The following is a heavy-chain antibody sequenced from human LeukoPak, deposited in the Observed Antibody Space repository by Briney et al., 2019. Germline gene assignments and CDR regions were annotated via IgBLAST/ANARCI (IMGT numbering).Heavy chain of an antibody. Sequence: SETLSLTCTVSLDSTTSNFWSWVRQPPGKGLEWIGEIHRSGGPNYNPSLQSRVTISIDRSRNQIVLELSSVTAADTAVYYCAREILGGFNPGAYWGQGTLVTVSS. CDR2: IHRSGGP. CDR1: LDSTTSNF. V-gene: IGHV4-4*02. D-gene: IGHD1-14*01. J-gene: IGHJ4*02. CDR3: AREILGGFNPGAY.